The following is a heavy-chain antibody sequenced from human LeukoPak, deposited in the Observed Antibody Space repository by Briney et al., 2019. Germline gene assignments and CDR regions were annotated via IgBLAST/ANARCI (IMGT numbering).Heavy chain of an antibody. J-gene: IGHJ5*02. D-gene: IGHD2-2*01. CDR2: ITTSSRYI. CDR1: GFTLSNYD. V-gene: IGHV3-21*01. CDR3: ARADCSSATCYLRRSWFDP. Sequence: GGSLRLSCAASGFTLSNYDMNWVRQAPGKGLEWVSSITTSSRYIYYKESVMGWFTISREDAKNSLYLEINSPRAEDTAVYYCARADCSSATCYLRRSWFDPWGQGNLVTASS.